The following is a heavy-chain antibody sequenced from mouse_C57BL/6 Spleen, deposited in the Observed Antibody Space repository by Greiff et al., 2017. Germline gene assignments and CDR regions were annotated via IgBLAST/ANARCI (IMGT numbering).Heavy chain of an antibody. CDR3: ARSTGGTRYFDV. CDR2: IYPGDGDT. V-gene: IGHV1-82*01. D-gene: IGHD4-1*01. Sequence: VQLQQSGPELVKPGASVKISCKASGYAFSSSWMNWVKQRPGKGLEWIGRIYPGDGDTNYNGKFKGKATLTADKSSSTAYMQLSSLTSEDSAVYFCARSTGGTRYFDVWGTGTTVTVSS. J-gene: IGHJ1*03. CDR1: GYAFSSSW.